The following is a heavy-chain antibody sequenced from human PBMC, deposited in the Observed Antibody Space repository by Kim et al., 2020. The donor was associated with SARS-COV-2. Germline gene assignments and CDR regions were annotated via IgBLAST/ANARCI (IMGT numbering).Heavy chain of an antibody. V-gene: IGHV3-53*01. Sequence: YYADSVRGRFTISRDDSKNTLYLQMNSLRAEDTAVYYCARFRGWPNFDYLGQGTLVTVSS. D-gene: IGHD6-19*01. CDR3: ARFRGWPNFDY. J-gene: IGHJ4*02.